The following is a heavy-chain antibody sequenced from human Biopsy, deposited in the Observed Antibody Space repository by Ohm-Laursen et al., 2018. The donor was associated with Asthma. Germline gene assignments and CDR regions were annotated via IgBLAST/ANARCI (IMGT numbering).Heavy chain of an antibody. Sequence: ASVKVSCKASGYTFTSYYMHWVRQAPGQGLEWMGIINPSGGSTSYAQKFQGRVTMTRDTSISTAYMEVSRLRSDDTAVYYCARGQKSAGDRWFDPWGQGTLVTVSP. V-gene: IGHV1-46*01. CDR3: ARGQKSAGDRWFDP. D-gene: IGHD6-13*01. J-gene: IGHJ5*02. CDR2: INPSGGST. CDR1: GYTFTSYY.